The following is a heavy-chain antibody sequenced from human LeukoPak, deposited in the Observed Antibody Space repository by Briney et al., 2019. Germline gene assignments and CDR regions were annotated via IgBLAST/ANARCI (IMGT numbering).Heavy chain of an antibody. CDR1: GVSISSYY. CDR2: INHSGST. V-gene: IGHV4-34*01. D-gene: IGHD6-19*01. J-gene: IGHJ6*03. Sequence: SETLSLTCTVSGVSISSYYWSWIRQPPGKGLEWIGEINHSGSTNYNPSLKSRVTISVDTSKNQFSLKLSSVTAADTAVYYCARGRSSGWYRKGYYYMDVWGKGTTVTVSS. CDR3: ARGRSSGWYRKGYYYMDV.